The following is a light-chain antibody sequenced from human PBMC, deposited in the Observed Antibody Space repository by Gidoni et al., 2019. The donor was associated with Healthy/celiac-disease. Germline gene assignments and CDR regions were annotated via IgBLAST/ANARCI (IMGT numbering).Light chain of an antibody. CDR1: QSVSSSY. CDR3: QQYGSTTPGVT. CDR2: GAS. J-gene: IGKJ3*01. V-gene: IGKV3-20*01. Sequence: IVLTQSPGTLSLSPGERATLSCRASQSVSSSYLAWYQQKPGQAPRLLIYGASSRATGIPDRFSGSGSGTDFTLTISRLEPEDFAVYYCQQYGSTTPGVTFGPGTKVEIK.